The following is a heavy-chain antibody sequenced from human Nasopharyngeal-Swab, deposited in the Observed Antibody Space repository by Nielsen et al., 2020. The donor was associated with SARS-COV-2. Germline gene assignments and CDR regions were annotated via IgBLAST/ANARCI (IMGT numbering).Heavy chain of an antibody. CDR3: ARIYCSTTSCSNFDY. Sequence: SETLSLTCSVSGASISSVGYYWSWIRQHPGKGLEWIGPSHYSGSTYNNPSLKSRVTISVDTSKNQFSLELSSVTAADTAVDYCARIYCSTTSCSNFDYWGQGTLVTVSS. D-gene: IGHD2-2*01. CDR1: GASISSVGYY. V-gene: IGHV4-31*03. J-gene: IGHJ4*02. CDR2: SHYSGST.